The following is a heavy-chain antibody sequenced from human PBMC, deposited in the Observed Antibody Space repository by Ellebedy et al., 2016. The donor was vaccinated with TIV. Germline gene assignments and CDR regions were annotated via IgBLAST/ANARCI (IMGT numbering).Heavy chain of an antibody. D-gene: IGHD3-10*01. Sequence: SETLSLXCSVSQGSISSSNHYWGWIRQPPGKGLEWIASIYYSGATYYNSSLKSRVTISVDTSKNQFSLKLSSVTATDTAVYYCARHLLVDLYGSGNSPYWYFDLWGRGTLVPVSS. CDR2: IYYSGAT. V-gene: IGHV4-39*01. CDR3: ARHLLVDLYGSGNSPYWYFDL. J-gene: IGHJ2*01. CDR1: QGSISSSNHY.